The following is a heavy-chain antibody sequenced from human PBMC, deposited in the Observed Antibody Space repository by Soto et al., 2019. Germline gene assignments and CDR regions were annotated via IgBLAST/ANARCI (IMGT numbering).Heavy chain of an antibody. CDR3: ATGGYCTTTSCYNFFDY. J-gene: IGHJ4*02. V-gene: IGHV5-51*01. D-gene: IGHD2-2*02. CDR2: IYPGDSDT. CDR1: GYSFATYW. Sequence: GESLKISCKGSGYSFATYWIGWVRQMPGKGLEWMGIIYPGDSDTRYSPSFQGQVTISADKSINTAYLQWSSLKASDTAMYYCATGGYCTTTSCYNFFDYWGQGSLVT.